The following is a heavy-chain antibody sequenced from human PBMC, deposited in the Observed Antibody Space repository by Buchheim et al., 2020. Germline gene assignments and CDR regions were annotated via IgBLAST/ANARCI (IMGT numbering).Heavy chain of an antibody. CDR3: AKMYSSSSVGPHWCDP. J-gene: IGHJ5*02. CDR2: ISGSGGST. V-gene: IGHV3-23*01. Sequence: VQLLESGGGLVQPGGSLRLSCAASGFTFSSYAMSWVRQAPGKGLEWVSAISGSGGSTYYADSVKGRFTISRDNSKNTLYLQMNSLRAEETALYYCAKMYSSSSVGPHWCDPWGQGTL. CDR1: GFTFSSYA. D-gene: IGHD6-6*01.